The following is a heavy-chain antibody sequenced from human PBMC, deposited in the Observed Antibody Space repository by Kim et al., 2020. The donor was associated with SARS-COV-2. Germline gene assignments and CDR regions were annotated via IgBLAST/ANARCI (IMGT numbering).Heavy chain of an antibody. CDR3: ARVSGPIWADAFDV. Sequence: GGSLRLSCAASGFTFNTYAMSWVRQAPGKGLVWVSSISGSASDTYYGGSVKGQFTTSRDNSKNTLYLQMNSLRAEDTAVYYCARVSGPIWADAFDVWGQGTLVTVSS. V-gene: IGHV3-23*01. J-gene: IGHJ3*01. D-gene: IGHD2-2*02. CDR2: ISGSASDT. CDR1: GFTFNTYA.